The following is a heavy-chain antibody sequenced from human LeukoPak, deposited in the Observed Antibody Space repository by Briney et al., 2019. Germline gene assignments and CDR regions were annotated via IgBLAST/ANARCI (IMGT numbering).Heavy chain of an antibody. Sequence: PGRSLRLSCAASGFTFSSYGMHWVRQAPGKGLEWVAVIWYDGNNKYYADSVKGRFTISRDNSKNTLYLQMNSLRAEDTAVYHCARDRGSREDGMDVWGQGTTVTVSS. CDR1: GFTFSSYG. D-gene: IGHD1-26*01. V-gene: IGHV3-33*01. CDR3: ARDRGSREDGMDV. J-gene: IGHJ6*02. CDR2: IWYDGNNK.